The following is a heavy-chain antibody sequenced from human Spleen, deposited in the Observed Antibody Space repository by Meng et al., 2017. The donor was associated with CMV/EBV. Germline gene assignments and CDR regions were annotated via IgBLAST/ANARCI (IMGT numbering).Heavy chain of an antibody. CDR2: IIPIFGTA. CDR1: GGTFSSYA. J-gene: IGHJ4*02. V-gene: IGHV1-69*05. Sequence: SVQVSCKASGGTFSSYAISWVRQAPGQGLEWMGGIIPIFGTANYAQKFQGRVTITTDESTSTAYMELSSLRSEDTAVYYCARSVDSGSYSLCFDYWGQGTLVTVSS. CDR3: ARSVDSGSYSLCFDY. D-gene: IGHD1-26*01.